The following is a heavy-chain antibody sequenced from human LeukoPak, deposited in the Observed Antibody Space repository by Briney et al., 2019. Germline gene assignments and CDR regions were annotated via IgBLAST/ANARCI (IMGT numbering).Heavy chain of an antibody. CDR2: IDQGGGQR. J-gene: IGHJ3*02. Sequence: AGGSLRLSCAASGFTFSSHWISWLRQAPGKGLGWVANIDQGGGQRYYLGSVQGRFTISRDNTKNSLYLQMNSLRPEDTAVYFCARAIDHGFDNWGQGTMVTVSS. CDR1: GFTFSSHW. V-gene: IGHV3-7*01. CDR3: ARAIDHGFDN.